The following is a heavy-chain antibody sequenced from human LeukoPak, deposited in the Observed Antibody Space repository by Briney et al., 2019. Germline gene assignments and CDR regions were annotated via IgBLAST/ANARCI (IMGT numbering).Heavy chain of an antibody. J-gene: IGHJ6*03. CDR1: GYTSTSYG. CDR2: ISAYNGNT. Sequence: ASVKVSCKASGYTSTSYGISWVRQAPGQGLEWMGWISAYNGNTNYAQKLQGRVTMTTDTPTSTAYMELRSLRSDDTAVYYCARSKAARHGYYYMDVWAKGPRSPSP. CDR3: ARSKAARHGYYYMDV. D-gene: IGHD6-6*01. V-gene: IGHV1-18*01.